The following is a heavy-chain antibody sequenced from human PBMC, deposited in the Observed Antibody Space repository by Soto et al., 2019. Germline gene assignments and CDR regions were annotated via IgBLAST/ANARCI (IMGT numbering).Heavy chain of an antibody. CDR3: ASGPPGYYDILTGYCVY. Sequence: PGGSLRLSCAASGFTFSSYSMNWVRQAPGKGLEWVSSISSSSSYIYYADSVKGRFTISRDNAKNSLYLQMNSLRAEDTAVYYCASGPPGYYDILTGYCVYWGQGPLVTVSS. D-gene: IGHD3-9*01. V-gene: IGHV3-21*01. J-gene: IGHJ4*02. CDR2: ISSSSSYI. CDR1: GFTFSSYS.